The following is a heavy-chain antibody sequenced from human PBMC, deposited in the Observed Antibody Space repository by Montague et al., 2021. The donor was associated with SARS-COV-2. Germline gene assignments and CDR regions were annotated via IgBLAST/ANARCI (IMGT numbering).Heavy chain of an antibody. D-gene: IGHD5-12*01. Sequence: PALVKPTQTLTLTCTFSGFSLSTNGMCVSRIRQPPGKALEWLARIDWDDDKYYSTSLKTRLTISKDTSKNQVVLTMTNMDPVDTATYYCVRLRPGGGLSGDMYYFDYWGLGTLVTVSS. CDR3: VRLRPGGGLSGDMYYFDY. V-gene: IGHV2-70*11. CDR1: GFSLSTNGMC. J-gene: IGHJ4*02. CDR2: IDWDDDK.